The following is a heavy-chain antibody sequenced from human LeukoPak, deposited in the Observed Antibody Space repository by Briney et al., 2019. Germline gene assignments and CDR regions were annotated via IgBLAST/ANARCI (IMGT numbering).Heavy chain of an antibody. CDR2: IYYSGST. CDR1: GGSISSSSYY. J-gene: IGHJ4*02. V-gene: IGHV4-39*07. Sequence: SETLPLTCTVSGGSISSSSYYWGWIRQPPGKGLEWIGSIYYSGSTYYNPSLKSRVTISVDTSKNQFSLRLSSVTAADTAVYYCAREPVVVSAAIVYWGQGTLVTVSS. CDR3: AREPVVVSAAIVY. D-gene: IGHD2-2*01.